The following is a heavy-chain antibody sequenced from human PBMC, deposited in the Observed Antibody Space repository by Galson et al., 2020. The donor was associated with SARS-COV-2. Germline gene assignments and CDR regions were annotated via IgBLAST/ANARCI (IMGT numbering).Heavy chain of an antibody. CDR1: GITFRIYA. CDR2: ISGSGANT. V-gene: IGHV3-23*01. D-gene: IGHD3-16*01. CDR3: AKDDSSGIWGGIDS. Sequence: GGSLRLSCAASGITFRIYAMSWVRQAPGKGLEWVSTISGSGANTYYADSVRGRFSISRDNSKNTLYLQMGDLRAEDTAIYYCAKDDSSGIWGGIDSWGQGTLVIVSS. J-gene: IGHJ4*02.